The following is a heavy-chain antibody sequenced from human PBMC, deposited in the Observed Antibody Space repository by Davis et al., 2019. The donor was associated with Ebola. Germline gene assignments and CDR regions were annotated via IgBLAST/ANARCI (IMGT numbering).Heavy chain of an antibody. CDR2: INHSGST. D-gene: IGHD2-2*01. CDR3: ARAPLLLDQLLFHYYYYGMDV. Sequence: PSETLSLTCAVYGGSFSGYYWSWIRQPPGKGLEWIGEINHSGSTNYNPSLKSRVTISVDTSKNQFSLKLSSVTAADTAVYYCARAPLLLDQLLFHYYYYGMDVWGQGTTVTVSS. J-gene: IGHJ6*02. V-gene: IGHV4-34*01. CDR1: GGSFSGYY.